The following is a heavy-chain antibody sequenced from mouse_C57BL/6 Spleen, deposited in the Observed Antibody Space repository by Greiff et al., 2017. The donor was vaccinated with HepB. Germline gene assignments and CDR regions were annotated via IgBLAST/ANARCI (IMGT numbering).Heavy chain of an antibody. CDR1: GFTFSDYG. CDR2: ISNLAYSI. D-gene: IGHD3-3*01. V-gene: IGHV5-15*01. Sequence: EVKVVESGGGLVQPGGSLKLSCAASGFTFSDYGMAWVRQAPRKGPEWVAFISNLAYSIYYADTVTGRFTISRENAKNTLYLEMSSLRSEDTAMYYCARQGTPDYYAMDYWGQGTSVTVSS. CDR3: ARQGTPDYYAMDY. J-gene: IGHJ4*01.